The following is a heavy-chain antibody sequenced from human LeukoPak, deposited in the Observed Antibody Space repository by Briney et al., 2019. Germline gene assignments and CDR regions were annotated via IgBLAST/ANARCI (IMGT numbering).Heavy chain of an antibody. J-gene: IGHJ5*02. Sequence: GGSLRLSCAASGFTFDDYAMHWVRQAPGKGLEWVSGINWNSGSIGYADSVKGRFTISRDNAKNSLYLQMNSLRAEDTALYYCAKEGLDYYDSSGYANWFDPWGQGTLVTVSS. CDR2: INWNSGSI. D-gene: IGHD3-22*01. CDR3: AKEGLDYYDSSGYANWFDP. V-gene: IGHV3-9*01. CDR1: GFTFDDYA.